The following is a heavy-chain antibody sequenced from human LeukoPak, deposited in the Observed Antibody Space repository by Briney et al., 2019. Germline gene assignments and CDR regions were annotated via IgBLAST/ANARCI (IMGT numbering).Heavy chain of an antibody. CDR1: GFTSSSYA. Sequence: GGSLRLSCAASGFTSSSYAMHWVRQGPGKGLEWVAVISYDGDTKYYAESVKGRFSISRDNSKNTVYLQMNNLRAEDTAVYYCARDITMVRGVSDYWGQGTLLTVSS. V-gene: IGHV3-30-3*01. J-gene: IGHJ4*02. CDR3: ARDITMVRGVSDY. CDR2: ISYDGDTK. D-gene: IGHD3-10*01.